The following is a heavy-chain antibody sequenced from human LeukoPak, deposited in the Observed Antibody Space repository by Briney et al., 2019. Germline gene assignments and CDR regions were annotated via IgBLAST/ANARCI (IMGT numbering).Heavy chain of an antibody. Sequence: SETLSLTCTVSGGSISSYYWSWMRQPAGKGLEWIGRIYTSGSTNYNPSLKSRVTISVDKSKNQFSLKLSSVTAADTAVYYCARGRVTGDYYYYYYMDVWGKGTTVTVSS. CDR3: ARGRVTGDYYYYYYMDV. CDR2: IYTSGST. D-gene: IGHD7-27*01. V-gene: IGHV4-4*07. J-gene: IGHJ6*03. CDR1: GGSISSYY.